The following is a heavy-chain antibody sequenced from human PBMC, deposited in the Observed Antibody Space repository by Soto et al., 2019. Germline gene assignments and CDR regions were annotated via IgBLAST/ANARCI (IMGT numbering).Heavy chain of an antibody. CDR1: GDSISSSY. V-gene: IGHV4-59*01. Sequence: SETLSLTCTVSGDSISSSYWNWIRQAPGKGLEWIGYIDDTGSTNYNPSLKSRVTLSVNPSNNQYSLKLSSVTAADTAVYYCARGVLEWLLRDSYYYYMDVWGKGTTVTVSS. CDR2: IDDTGST. CDR3: ARGVLEWLLRDSYYYYMDV. J-gene: IGHJ6*03. D-gene: IGHD3-3*01.